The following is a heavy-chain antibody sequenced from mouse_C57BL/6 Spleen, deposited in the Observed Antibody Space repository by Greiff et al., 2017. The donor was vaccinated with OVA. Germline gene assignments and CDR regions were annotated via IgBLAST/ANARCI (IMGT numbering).Heavy chain of an antibody. CDR1: GYTFTSYG. D-gene: IGHD1-1*01. CDR3: ARQGYGSSYPDYAMDY. V-gene: IGHV1-81*01. Sequence: VQLVESGAELARPGASVKLSCKASGYTFTSYGISWVKQRTGQGLEWIGEIYPRSGNTYYNEKFKGKATLTADKSSSTAYMELRSLTSEDSAVYFCARQGYGSSYPDYAMDYWGQGTSVTVSS. CDR2: IYPRSGNT. J-gene: IGHJ4*01.